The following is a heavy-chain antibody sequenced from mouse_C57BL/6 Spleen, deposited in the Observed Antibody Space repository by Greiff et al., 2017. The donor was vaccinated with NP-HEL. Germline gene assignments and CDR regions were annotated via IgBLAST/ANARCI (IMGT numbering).Heavy chain of an antibody. CDR1: GYTFTSYW. V-gene: IGHV1-59*01. D-gene: IGHD2-3*01. CDR3: AREKFDGSNY. Sequence: QVQLQQPGAELVRPGTSVKLSCKASGYTFTSYWMHWVKQRPGQGLEWIGVIDPSDSYTNYNQKFKGKATLTVDTSSSTAYMQLSSLTSEDSAVYYCAREKFDGSNYWGQGTTLTVSS. J-gene: IGHJ2*01. CDR2: IDPSDSYT.